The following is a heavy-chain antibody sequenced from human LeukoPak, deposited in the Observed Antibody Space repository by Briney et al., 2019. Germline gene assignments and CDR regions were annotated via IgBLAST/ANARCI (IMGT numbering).Heavy chain of an antibody. CDR1: GGSISSGTYY. V-gene: IGHV4-61*02. CDR3: AGDKGIVGATNEPDAFDI. D-gene: IGHD1-26*01. CDR2: FYTGGGT. Sequence: SETLSLTCSVSGGSISSGTYYWNWIRQPAGRGLEWIGRFYTGGGTNYNPSLKSRVTISVDTSKNQFSLKLSSVTAADTAVYYCAGDKGIVGATNEPDAFDIWGQGTMVTVSS. J-gene: IGHJ3*02.